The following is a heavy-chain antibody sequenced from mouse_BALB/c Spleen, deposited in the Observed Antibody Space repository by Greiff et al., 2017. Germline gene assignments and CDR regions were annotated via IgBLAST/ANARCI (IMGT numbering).Heavy chain of an antibody. D-gene: IGHD1-1*01. J-gene: IGHJ2*01. CDR3: ARDQYYGSSYFDY. V-gene: IGHV2-9*02. CDR2: IWAGGST. CDR1: GFSLTSYG. Sequence: VQLKESGPGLVAPSQSLSITCTVSGFSLTSYGVHWVRQPPGKGLEWLGVIWAGGSTNYNSALMSRLSISKDNSKSQVFLKMNSLQTDDTAMYYCARDQYYGSSYFDYWGQGTTLTVSS.